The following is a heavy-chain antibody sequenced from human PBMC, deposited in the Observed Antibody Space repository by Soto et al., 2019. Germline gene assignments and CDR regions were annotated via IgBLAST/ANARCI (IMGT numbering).Heavy chain of an antibody. CDR2: IYSGGST. CDR1: GFTVSSNY. D-gene: IGHD5-18*01. CDR3: ARGPWIQLSRGTQNYYYGMDV. V-gene: IGHV3-66*01. J-gene: IGHJ6*02. Sequence: PGGSLRLSCAASGFTVSSNYMSWVRQAPGKGLEWVSVIYSGGSTYYADSVKGRFTISRDNSKNTLYLQMNSLRAEDTAVYYCARGPWIQLSRGTQNYYYGMDVWGQGTTVTVSS.